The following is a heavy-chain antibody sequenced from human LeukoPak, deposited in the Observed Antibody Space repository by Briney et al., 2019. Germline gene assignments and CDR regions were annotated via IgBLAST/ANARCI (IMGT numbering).Heavy chain of an antibody. J-gene: IGHJ4*02. D-gene: IGHD1-26*01. CDR1: GDSINTDHW. CDR2: IHHLGNT. CDR3: ASARWDV. Sequence: ASETLSLTCTVSGDSINTDHWWSWVHQPPGKGLEWVGEIHHLGNTNYNPSLKSRITISVDQSKNQFSLKLTSVTAADTAVYYCASARWDVWGQGVLVTVSS. V-gene: IGHV4-4*02.